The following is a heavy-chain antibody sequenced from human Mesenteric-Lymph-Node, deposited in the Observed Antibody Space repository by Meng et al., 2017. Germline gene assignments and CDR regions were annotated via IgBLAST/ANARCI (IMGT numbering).Heavy chain of an antibody. CDR1: GGSFSGYY. J-gene: IGHJ4*02. Sequence: ESLKISCAVYGGSFSGYYWSWIRQPPGKGLEWIGSIYYSGSTYYNPSLKSRVTISVDTSKNQFSLKLSSVTAADTAVYYCASSYYDILTGYPTTFDYWGQGTLVTVSS. CDR2: IYYSGST. V-gene: IGHV4-34*01. CDR3: ASSYYDILTGYPTTFDY. D-gene: IGHD3-9*01.